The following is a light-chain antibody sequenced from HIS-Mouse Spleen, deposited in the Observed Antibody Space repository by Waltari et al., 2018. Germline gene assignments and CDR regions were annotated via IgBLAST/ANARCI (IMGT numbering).Light chain of an antibody. CDR1: QSVSSY. J-gene: IGKJ1*01. CDR2: DAS. CDR3: QQRSNWPRT. V-gene: IGKV3-11*01. Sequence: EIVLTQSPATLSLSPGERATLSCRASQSVSSYLAWYQQKPGQAPRLLIYDASSQATGIPARFSGSGSGTDFTLTISSLEPEDFAVYYCQQRSNWPRTFGQGTKLEIK.